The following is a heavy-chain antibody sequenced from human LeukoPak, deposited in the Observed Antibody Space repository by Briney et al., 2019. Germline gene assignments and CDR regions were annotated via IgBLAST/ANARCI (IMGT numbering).Heavy chain of an antibody. CDR3: ARDRGYSSSWSDY. D-gene: IGHD6-13*01. CDR1: GYTFTSYG. CDR2: IIPIFGTA. J-gene: IGHJ4*02. V-gene: IGHV1-69*13. Sequence: GASVKVSCKASGYTFTSYGISWVRQAPGQGLEWMGGIIPIFGTANYAQKFQGRVTITADESTSTAYMELSSLRSEDTAVYYCARDRGYSSSWSDYWGQGTLVTVSS.